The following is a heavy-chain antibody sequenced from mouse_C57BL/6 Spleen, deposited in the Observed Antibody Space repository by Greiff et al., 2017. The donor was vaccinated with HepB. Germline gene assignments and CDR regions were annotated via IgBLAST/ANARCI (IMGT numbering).Heavy chain of an antibody. V-gene: IGHV1-81*01. Sequence: QVQLKQSGAELARPGASVKLSCKASGYTFTSYGISWVKQRTGQGLEWIGEIYPRSGNTYYNEKFKGKATLTADKSSSTAYMELRSLTSEDSAVYFCARSPTGTGWFAYWGQGTLVTVSA. J-gene: IGHJ3*01. CDR1: GYTFTSYG. CDR3: ARSPTGTGWFAY. CDR2: IYPRSGNT. D-gene: IGHD4-1*02.